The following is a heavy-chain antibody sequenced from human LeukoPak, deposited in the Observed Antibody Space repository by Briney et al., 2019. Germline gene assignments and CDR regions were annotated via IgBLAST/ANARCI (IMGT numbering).Heavy chain of an antibody. CDR2: ISYDGSNQ. CDR1: GFTFSNFG. CDR3: ARARYDSSGYGS. V-gene: IGHV3-30*03. J-gene: IGHJ5*02. D-gene: IGHD3-22*01. Sequence: GRSLRLSCAASGFTFSNFGMHWVRQAPGKGLEWVAVISYDGSNQYYADSVKGRFTISRDTSKNTLDLQMNSLRPEDTAVYYCARARYDSSGYGSWGQGTLVTVSS.